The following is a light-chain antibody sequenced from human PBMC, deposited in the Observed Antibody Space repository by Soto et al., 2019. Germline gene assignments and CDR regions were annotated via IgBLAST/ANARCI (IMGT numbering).Light chain of an antibody. Sequence: QSVLTQPRSVSGSPGQSVTISCTGTSSDVGGYNYVSWYQQHPGKAPKLMIYEVSKRPSGVPDRFSGSKSGNTASLTISGLQAEDEADYYCCSYAGSFVFGGGTKLTVL. CDR3: CSYAGSFV. J-gene: IGLJ3*02. CDR2: EVS. CDR1: SSDVGGYNY. V-gene: IGLV2-11*01.